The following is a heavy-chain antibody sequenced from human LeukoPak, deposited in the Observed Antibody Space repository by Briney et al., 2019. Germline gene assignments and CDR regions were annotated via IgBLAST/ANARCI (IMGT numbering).Heavy chain of an antibody. CDR1: GYSFTNYW. D-gene: IGHD1-1*01. Sequence: GESLKISCKGSGYSFTNYWIGWVRQMPGKGLEWMGIIYPGDSDTIYSPSFQGQATISADKSISTAYLQWSSLKASDTAMYYCARQDAGVQLERRAYFDYWGQGTLVTVSS. V-gene: IGHV5-51*01. CDR3: ARQDAGVQLERRAYFDY. J-gene: IGHJ4*02. CDR2: IYPGDSDT.